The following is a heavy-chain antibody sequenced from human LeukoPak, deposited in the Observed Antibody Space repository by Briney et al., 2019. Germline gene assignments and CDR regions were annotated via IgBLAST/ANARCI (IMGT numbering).Heavy chain of an antibody. CDR3: ARVEDYYDSSGPNAEYFQH. V-gene: IGHV4-34*01. CDR1: GGSFSGYY. D-gene: IGHD3-22*01. CDR2: INHSGST. J-gene: IGHJ1*01. Sequence: PSETLSLTCAVYGGSFSGYYWSWIRQPPGKGLEWIGEINHSGSTNYNPPLKSRVTISVDTSKNQFSLKLSSVTAADTAVYYCARVEDYYDSSGPNAEYFQHWGQGTLVTVSS.